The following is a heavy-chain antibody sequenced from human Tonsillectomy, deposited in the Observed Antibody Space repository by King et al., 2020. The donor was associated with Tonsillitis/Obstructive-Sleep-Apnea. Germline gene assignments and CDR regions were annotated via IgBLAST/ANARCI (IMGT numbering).Heavy chain of an antibody. Sequence: VQLVESGGGVVQPGRSLRLSCAASGFTFSSYAMHWVRQAPGKGLEWVAVISYDGSNKYYADSVKGRFTISRDNSKNTLYLQMNSLRAEDTAVYYCASATWKPYYYYYMDVWGKGTTVTVSS. CDR2: ISYDGSNK. V-gene: IGHV3-30*01. CDR3: ASATWKPYYYYYMDV. D-gene: IGHD1-1*01. J-gene: IGHJ6*03. CDR1: GFTFSSYA.